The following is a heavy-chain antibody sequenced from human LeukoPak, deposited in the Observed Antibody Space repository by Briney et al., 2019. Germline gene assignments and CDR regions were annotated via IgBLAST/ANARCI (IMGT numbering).Heavy chain of an antibody. D-gene: IGHD2-2*01. V-gene: IGHV3-30*18. CDR3: AKWDCSSTSCSPYYYGMDV. CDR2: ISYDGSNK. J-gene: IGHJ6*02. Sequence: GRSLRLSCAASGFTFSSYGMHWVRQAPGKGLEWVAVISYDGSNKYYADSVKGRFTISRDNSKNTLYLQMNSLRAEDTAVYYCAKWDCSSTSCSPYYYGMDVWGQGTTVTVSS. CDR1: GFTFSSYG.